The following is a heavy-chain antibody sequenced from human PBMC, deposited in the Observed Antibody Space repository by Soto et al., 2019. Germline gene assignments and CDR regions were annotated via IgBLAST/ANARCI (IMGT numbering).Heavy chain of an antibody. J-gene: IGHJ6*02. CDR2: ISSRSDI. V-gene: IGHV3-21*01. CDR3: AREYTAWPLAYGLDV. D-gene: IGHD2-2*02. Sequence: GGSLRLSCVGSGLTSSNYRINWVRQAPGKGLEWVSSISSRSDIYYADSVKGRFTISRDNAKNSVSLQMNSLRAEDTAVYYCAREYTAWPLAYGLDVWGQGTTVTVSS. CDR1: GLTSSNYR.